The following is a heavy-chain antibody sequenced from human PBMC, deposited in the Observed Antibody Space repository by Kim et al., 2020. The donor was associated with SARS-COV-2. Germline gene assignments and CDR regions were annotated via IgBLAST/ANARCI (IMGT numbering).Heavy chain of an antibody. Sequence: ASVKVSCKSSGYSFSTYGISWVRQAPGQGLEWMGWTRAHNGDTHYAQRLQGRVSMTMDTSTNTAYMELHRLVFDDTAVYYCARDGRAYEDDPLGDYYYYGMDVWGQGTTVIVSS. D-gene: IGHD3-22*01. CDR2: TRAHNGDT. CDR3: ARDGRAYEDDPLGDYYYYGMDV. V-gene: IGHV1-18*01. J-gene: IGHJ6*02. CDR1: GYSFSTYG.